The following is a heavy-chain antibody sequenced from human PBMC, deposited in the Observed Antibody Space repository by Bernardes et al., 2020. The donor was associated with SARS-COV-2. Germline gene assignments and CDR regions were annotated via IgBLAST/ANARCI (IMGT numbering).Heavy chain of an antibody. D-gene: IGHD6-13*01. V-gene: IGHV1-2*04. Sequence: ASVKVSCKASGYTFTGYYMHWVRQAPGQGLEWMGWINPNSGGTNYAQKFQGWVTMTRDTSISTAYMELSRLRSDDTAVYYCARDFGVVAAAGNYYYYYGMDVWGQGTTVNVSS. CDR3: ARDFGVVAAAGNYYYYYGMDV. J-gene: IGHJ6*02. CDR1: GYTFTGYY. CDR2: INPNSGGT.